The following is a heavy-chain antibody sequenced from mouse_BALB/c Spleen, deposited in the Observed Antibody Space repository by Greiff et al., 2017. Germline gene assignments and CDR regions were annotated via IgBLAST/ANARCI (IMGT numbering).Heavy chain of an antibody. CDR2: ISSGGSYT. CDR3: ARQGAYGNYGGDY. CDR1: GFTFSSYG. Sequence: EVMLVESGGDLVKPGGSLKLSCAASGFTFSSYGMSWVRQTPDKRLEWVATISSGGSYTYYPDSVKGRFTISRDNAKNTLYLQMSSLKSEDTAMYYCARQGAYGNYGGDYWGQGTSVTVSS. J-gene: IGHJ4*01. V-gene: IGHV5-6*02. D-gene: IGHD2-10*02.